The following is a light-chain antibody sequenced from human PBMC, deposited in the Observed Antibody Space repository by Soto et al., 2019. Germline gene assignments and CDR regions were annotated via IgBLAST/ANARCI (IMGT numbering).Light chain of an antibody. CDR3: GSWDSSLSAYV. CDR1: SSNIGGNS. Sequence: QSVLTQPPSVSAAPGQKVTISSSGSSSNIGGNSVSWYEQLPVTTPKLLIYDDNKRRSGVPHRFSGSKSGTSATLGITGRQTGDEADYYCGSWDSSLSAYVFGTGTKVKVL. CDR2: DDN. J-gene: IGLJ1*01. V-gene: IGLV1-51*01.